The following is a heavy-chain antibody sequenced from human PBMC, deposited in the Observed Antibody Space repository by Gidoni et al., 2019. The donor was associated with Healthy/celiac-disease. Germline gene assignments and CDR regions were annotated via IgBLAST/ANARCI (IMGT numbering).Heavy chain of an antibody. J-gene: IGHJ6*02. Sequence: QVQLQASGPGLVKPSQTLSLTCPVSGGSLRSGSYYLRWIRQPAGKGLEWIGRIYTSGSTNYNPSLKSRVTISVDTSKNQFSLKLSSVTAADTAVYYCARFLWFGEAPLAGLNVGGMDVWGQGTTVTVSS. CDR3: ARFLWFGEAPLAGLNVGGMDV. CDR1: GGSLRSGSYY. CDR2: IYTSGST. D-gene: IGHD3-10*01. V-gene: IGHV4-61*02.